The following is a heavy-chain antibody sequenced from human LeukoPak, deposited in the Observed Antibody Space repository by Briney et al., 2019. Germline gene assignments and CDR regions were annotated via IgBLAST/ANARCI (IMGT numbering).Heavy chain of an antibody. J-gene: IGHJ4*02. V-gene: IGHV3-33*01. Sequence: RGGSLRLSCAASGFTFSRHGMHWVRQGPGKGLELVTFISYDGSNKYYADSVKGRFTISRDNSRSTLYLQMNSLRAEDTAVYYCARWGGGDSDGTYDYWGQGTPVTVSS. CDR2: ISYDGSNK. CDR1: GFTFSRHG. D-gene: IGHD2-21*02. CDR3: ARWGGGDSDGTYDY.